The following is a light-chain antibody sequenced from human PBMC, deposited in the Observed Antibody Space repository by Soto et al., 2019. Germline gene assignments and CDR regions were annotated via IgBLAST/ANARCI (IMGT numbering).Light chain of an antibody. Sequence: EVVMTQSPDTLSVSPGERATLSCRASQSVSSSLAWYQQKPGQAPRLLIYGASTRATGVPARFSGSGSGTELTLTISSLQSEDVAVYYCQHFHNWPPWTFCQGTRVEIK. CDR2: GAS. CDR1: QSVSSS. J-gene: IGKJ1*01. V-gene: IGKV3-15*01. CDR3: QHFHNWPPWT.